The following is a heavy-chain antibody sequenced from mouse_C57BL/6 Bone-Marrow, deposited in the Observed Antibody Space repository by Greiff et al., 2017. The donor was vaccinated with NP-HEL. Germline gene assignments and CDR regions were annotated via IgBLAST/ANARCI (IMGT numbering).Heavy chain of an antibody. D-gene: IGHD2-5*01. CDR1: GYTFTSYW. Sequence: VQLQQPGAELVRPGTSVKLSCKASGYTFTSYWMHWVKQRPGQGLEWIGVIDPSDSYTNSNQQLKGKATLTVDTSSSTAYMQLSSLTSEDSAVYYCASYSNGFDVWGTGTTVTVSS. CDR3: ASYSNGFDV. J-gene: IGHJ1*03. CDR2: IDPSDSYT. V-gene: IGHV1-59*01.